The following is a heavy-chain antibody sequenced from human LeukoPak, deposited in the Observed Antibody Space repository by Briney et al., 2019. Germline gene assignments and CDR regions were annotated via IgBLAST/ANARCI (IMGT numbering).Heavy chain of an antibody. V-gene: IGHV4-30-2*01. Sequence: SGTLSLTCAVSGGSISSGGYSWSWIRQPPGKGLEWIGYIYHSGSTYYNPSLKSRVTISVDRSKNQFSLKLSSVTAADTAVYYCARGGRDYYGSGSSPFDPWGQGTLVTVSS. CDR3: ARGGRDYYGSGSSPFDP. CDR1: GGSISSGGYS. D-gene: IGHD3-10*01. CDR2: IYHSGST. J-gene: IGHJ5*02.